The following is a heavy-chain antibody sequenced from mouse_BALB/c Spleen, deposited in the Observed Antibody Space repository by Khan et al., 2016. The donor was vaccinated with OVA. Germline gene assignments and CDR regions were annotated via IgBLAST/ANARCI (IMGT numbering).Heavy chain of an antibody. J-gene: IGHJ3*01. V-gene: IGHV5-6*01. CDR3: ARLAYYYDSEGFAY. CDR1: GFTFSTYG. CDR2: VSTGGGYT. D-gene: IGHD1-1*01. Sequence: EVHLVESGGDLVKPGGSLKLSCAASGFTFSTYGMSWVRQTPDKRLEWVATVSTGGGYTYYPDSVTGRFTISRDNAKNTLYLQMSSLKSEDTAMFYCARLAYYYDSEGFAYWGQGTLVTVSA.